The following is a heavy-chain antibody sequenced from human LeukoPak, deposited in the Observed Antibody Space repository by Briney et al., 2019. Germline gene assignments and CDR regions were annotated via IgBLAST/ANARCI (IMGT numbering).Heavy chain of an antibody. CDR2: INHSGST. J-gene: IGHJ4*02. CDR3: AIQGRGSRDY. D-gene: IGHD3-16*01. Sequence: SETLSLTCAVYGGSFSGYYWSWIRQPPGKGLEWIGEINHSGSTNYNPSLKSRVTISVDTSKNQFSLKLSSVTAADTAVYYCAIQGRGSRDYWGQGTLVTVSS. CDR1: GGSFSGYY. V-gene: IGHV4-34*01.